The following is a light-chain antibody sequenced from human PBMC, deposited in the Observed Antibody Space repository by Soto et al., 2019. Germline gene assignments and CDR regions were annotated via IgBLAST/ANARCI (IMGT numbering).Light chain of an antibody. CDR2: DVS. CDR1: SSDVGGYNY. Sequence: QSALTQPASVSGSPGQSITISCSGTSSDVGGYNYVSWYQQHPGKAHQVMIYDVSNRPSGVSNRFSGSKSCNTASLTISGLQAEDEADYYCYSYTTSSTYVFGTGTKLTVI. J-gene: IGLJ1*01. V-gene: IGLV2-14*01. CDR3: YSYTTSSTYV.